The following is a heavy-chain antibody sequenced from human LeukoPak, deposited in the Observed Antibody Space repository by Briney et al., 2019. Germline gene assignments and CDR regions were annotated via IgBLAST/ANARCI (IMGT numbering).Heavy chain of an antibody. CDR3: ASSTAIRRSRGY. Sequence: GGSLRLSCAASGFTFSSYAMSWVRQAPGKGLEWVSAISGSGGSTYYADSVKGRFTISRDNSKNTLYLQVNSLRAEDTAVYYCASSTAIRRSRGYWGQGTLVTVSS. CDR2: ISGSGGST. J-gene: IGHJ4*02. CDR1: GFTFSSYA. V-gene: IGHV3-23*01. D-gene: IGHD2-2*01.